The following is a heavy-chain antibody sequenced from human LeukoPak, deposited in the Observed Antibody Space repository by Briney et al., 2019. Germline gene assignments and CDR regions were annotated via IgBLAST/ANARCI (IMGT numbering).Heavy chain of an antibody. CDR1: GGSISSSSYY. CDR3: ARGVGGGAWNSSSIFDY. J-gene: IGHJ4*02. CDR2: INHSGST. Sequence: PSETLSLTCTVSGGSISSSSYYWSWIRQPPGKGLEWIGEINHSGSTNYNPSLKSRVTISVDTSKNQFSLKLSSVTAADTAVYYCARGVGGGAWNSSSIFDYWGQGTLVTVSS. V-gene: IGHV4-39*07. D-gene: IGHD6-13*01.